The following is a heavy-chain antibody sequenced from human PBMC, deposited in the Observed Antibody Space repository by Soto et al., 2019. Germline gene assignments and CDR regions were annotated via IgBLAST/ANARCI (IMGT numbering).Heavy chain of an antibody. D-gene: IGHD2-2*01. V-gene: IGHV3-23*01. CDR3: ANNGYCSGTNCYAPCDP. Sequence: EAQLLESGGGLVQPGGSLRLSCAASGFTFSTYAMSWVRQAPGKGLDWVSSISSSGDSTKYADSVKGRFTISRDNSKNTLYLQMNNLRAADTAIYDSANNGYCSGTNCYAPCDPWGQGTLVTVSS. CDR1: GFTFSTYA. CDR2: ISSSGDST. J-gene: IGHJ5*02.